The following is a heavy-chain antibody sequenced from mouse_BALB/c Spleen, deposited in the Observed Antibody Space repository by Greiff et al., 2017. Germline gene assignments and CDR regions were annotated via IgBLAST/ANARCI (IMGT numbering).Heavy chain of an antibody. Sequence: EMQLVESGAELVKPGASVKLSCTASGFNIKDTYMHWVKQRPEQGLEWIGRIDPANGNTKYDPKFQGKATITADTSSNTAYLQLSSLTSEDTAVYYCARPPMITTGFHWYFDVWGAGTTVTVSS. D-gene: IGHD2-4*01. CDR3: ARPPMITTGFHWYFDV. CDR1: GFNIKDTY. J-gene: IGHJ1*01. V-gene: IGHV14-3*02. CDR2: IDPANGNT.